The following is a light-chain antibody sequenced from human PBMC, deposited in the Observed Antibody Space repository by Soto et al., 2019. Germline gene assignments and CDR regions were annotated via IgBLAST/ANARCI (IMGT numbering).Light chain of an antibody. Sequence: IVLSQSPAALSLSPGDRATPSCRASQSVGSYLGWYQQKPGQAPRLLIYDASNRATGIPDRFSGSGSGTDFALTISRLEPEDVAVYYCQQYASSPITFGQGTRLEIK. CDR3: QQYASSPIT. CDR2: DAS. J-gene: IGKJ5*01. V-gene: IGKV3-20*01. CDR1: QSVGSY.